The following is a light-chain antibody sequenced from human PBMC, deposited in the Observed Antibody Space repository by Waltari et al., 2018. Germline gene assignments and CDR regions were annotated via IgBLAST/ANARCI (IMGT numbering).Light chain of an antibody. Sequence: QSVLTQPPSASGTPGQKITISCSGSTSNIGGNTVDWYQQLPGTAPKILMYSNNLRPSGVPERFYGSKSGSSASLAIFGLQSEDDADYYCAAWDDSLKGVVFGGGTKVTVL. CDR3: AAWDDSLKGVV. CDR2: SNN. V-gene: IGLV1-44*01. J-gene: IGLJ2*01. CDR1: TSNIGGNT.